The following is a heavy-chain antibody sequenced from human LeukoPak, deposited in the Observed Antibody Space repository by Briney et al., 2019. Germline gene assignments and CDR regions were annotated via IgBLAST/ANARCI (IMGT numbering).Heavy chain of an antibody. Sequence: GGSLRLSCAASGVTFSNAWMTWVRQAPGKGLEWIGRILSRSDGGTTDFAAPVKGRFTISRDDSQDTLFLQMNSLKTEDTAVYYCTTGLLTNDAFDIWGQGTMVTVSS. V-gene: IGHV3-15*01. CDR1: GVTFSNAW. D-gene: IGHD2-15*01. CDR2: ILSRSDGGTT. CDR3: TTGLLTNDAFDI. J-gene: IGHJ3*02.